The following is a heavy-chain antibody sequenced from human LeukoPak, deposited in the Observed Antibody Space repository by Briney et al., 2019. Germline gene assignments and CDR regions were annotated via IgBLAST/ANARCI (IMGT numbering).Heavy chain of an antibody. J-gene: IGHJ4*02. CDR3: ARNFRDGYNNSFDY. D-gene: IGHD5-24*01. V-gene: IGHV3-30*03. Sequence: GGSLRLSCAASGFTFSSYGMHWVRQAPGKGLEWVAVISYDGDNKYYADSVKGRFTISRDNAKNSLYLQMNSLRAEDTAVYYCARNFRDGYNNSFDYWGQGTLVTVSS. CDR2: ISYDGDNK. CDR1: GFTFSSYG.